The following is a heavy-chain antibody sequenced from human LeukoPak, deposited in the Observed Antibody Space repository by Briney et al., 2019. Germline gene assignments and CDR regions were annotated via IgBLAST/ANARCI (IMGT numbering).Heavy chain of an antibody. CDR2: INHSGST. V-gene: IGHV4-34*01. CDR3: ARQGRGYGGNSDY. Sequence: SETLSLSCAVYGGSFSAYYWSWIRQPPGKGLEWIGEINHSGSTNYNPSLKSRVTISVDTSKNQFSLKLSSVTAADTAVYYCARQGRGYGGNSDYWGQGTLVTVSS. CDR1: GGSFSAYY. J-gene: IGHJ4*02. D-gene: IGHD4-23*01.